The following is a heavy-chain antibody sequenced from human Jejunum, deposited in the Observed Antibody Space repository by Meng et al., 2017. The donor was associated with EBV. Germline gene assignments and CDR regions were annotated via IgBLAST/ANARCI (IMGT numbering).Heavy chain of an antibody. CDR2: INAGSGYT. Sequence: VQRGQQRVGVWTAGAQFKVPCKAFCCNSPSYAVQWGRPAPGQRLEGRGWINAGSGYTRYSQKFQGRVTITRDTSASIVYMELTSLRSEDTAVYFCARESGSELEQPNYNWFGPWGQGTLVTVSS. CDR3: ARESGSELEQPNYNWFGP. V-gene: IGHV1-3*01. CDR1: CCNSPSYA. J-gene: IGHJ5*02. D-gene: IGHD1/OR15-1a*01.